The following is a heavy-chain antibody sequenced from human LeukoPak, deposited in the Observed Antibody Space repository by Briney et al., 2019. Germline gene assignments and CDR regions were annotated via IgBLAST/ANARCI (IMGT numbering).Heavy chain of an antibody. J-gene: IGHJ1*01. CDR1: GGSISSGDYY. CDR2: IYYTGST. Sequence: PSETLSLTCTVSGGSISSGDYYWSWIRQPPGKGLEWIGYIYYTGSTYYNPSLKSRVTISVDTSKNQFSLKLSSVTAADTAVYYCARLEEVCSSTSCYTLWKYFQHWGQGTLVTVSS. D-gene: IGHD2-2*02. V-gene: IGHV4-30-4*08. CDR3: ARLEEVCSSTSCYTLWKYFQH.